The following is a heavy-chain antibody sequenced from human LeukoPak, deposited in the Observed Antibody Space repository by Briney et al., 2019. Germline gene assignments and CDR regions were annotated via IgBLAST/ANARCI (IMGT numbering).Heavy chain of an antibody. J-gene: IGHJ4*02. V-gene: IGHV3-7*03. CDR3: AKAAGILC. Sequence: PGGSLRLSCAASGFTFSSYWMSWVRQAPGKGLEWVANIKQDGSDRYYVDSVKGRFIISRDNAKNSLYLQMNSLRAEDTAVYYCAKAAGILCWGQGTLVTVSS. CDR1: GFTFSSYW. CDR2: IKQDGSDR. D-gene: IGHD3-10*01.